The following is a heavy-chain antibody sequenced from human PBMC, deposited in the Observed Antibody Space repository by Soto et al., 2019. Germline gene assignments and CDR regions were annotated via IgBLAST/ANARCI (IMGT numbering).Heavy chain of an antibody. V-gene: IGHV5-10-1*01. Sequence: PGESLKISCKSSGYSFTSQWISWVRQMPGKGLEWMGRIDPSDSYTDYSPSFQGHVTTSADKSISTAYPQWSSLKASDTAMYYCASAKSYANYYYGMDVWGQGTTVTVSS. D-gene: IGHD3-16*01. CDR3: ASAKSYANYYYGMDV. CDR2: IDPSDSYT. J-gene: IGHJ6*02. CDR1: GYSFTSQW.